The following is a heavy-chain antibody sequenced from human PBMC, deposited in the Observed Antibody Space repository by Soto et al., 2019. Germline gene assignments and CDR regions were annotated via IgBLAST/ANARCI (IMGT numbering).Heavy chain of an antibody. CDR3: ARDLRIAAAGVNWFDP. D-gene: IGHD6-13*01. J-gene: IGHJ5*02. CDR2: ISYDGSNK. V-gene: IGHV3-30-3*01. Sequence: QVQLVESGGGVVQPGRSLRLSCAASGFTFSSYAMHWVRQAPGKGLEWVAVISYDGSNKYYADSVKGRFTISRDNSKNTLYLQMNSLRAEDTAVYYCARDLRIAAAGVNWFDPWGQGTLVTVSS. CDR1: GFTFSSYA.